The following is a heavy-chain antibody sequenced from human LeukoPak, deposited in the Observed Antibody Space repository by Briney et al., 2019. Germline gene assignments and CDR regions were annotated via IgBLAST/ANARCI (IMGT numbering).Heavy chain of an antibody. Sequence: GGSLRLSCAASGLTFSSYWMHWVRQAPGKGLEWVSSISSTGSYIFYADSMKGRFTISRDNAKNTLYLQMNSLRAEDTAVYYCASGGDFWSGYQIDYWGQGTLVTVSS. J-gene: IGHJ4*02. CDR1: GLTFSSYW. CDR2: ISSTGSYI. CDR3: ASGGDFWSGYQIDY. V-gene: IGHV3-21*01. D-gene: IGHD3-3*01.